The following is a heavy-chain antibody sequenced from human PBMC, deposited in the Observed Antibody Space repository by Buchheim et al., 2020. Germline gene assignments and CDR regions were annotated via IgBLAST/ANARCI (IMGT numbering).Heavy chain of an antibody. CDR1: GFTFSSYG. D-gene: IGHD4-17*01. CDR2: IWYDGSNK. CDR3: ARESAVTTYGFDY. V-gene: IGHV3-33*01. Sequence: QVQLVESGGGVVQPGRSLRLSCAASGFTFSSYGMHWVRQAPGKGLEWVAVIWYDGSNKYYADSVKGRFTISRDNSRNTLYLQMNSLRAEDTAVYYCARESAVTTYGFDYWGQGTL. J-gene: IGHJ4*02.